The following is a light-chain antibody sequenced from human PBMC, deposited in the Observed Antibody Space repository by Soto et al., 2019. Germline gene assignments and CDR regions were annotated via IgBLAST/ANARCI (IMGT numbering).Light chain of an antibody. J-gene: IGKJ4*01. CDR2: GTS. Sequence: EIVLTQSPGTLSLSPGERATLSCRASQSVSSNYLAWYQQKPGQAPRLLIDGTSFRATGIPDRFGGSGSGTDFTLTISRLEPEDFAVYYCQQYGSSPGSTFGGGTKVEIK. V-gene: IGKV3-20*01. CDR3: QQYGSSPGST. CDR1: QSVSSNY.